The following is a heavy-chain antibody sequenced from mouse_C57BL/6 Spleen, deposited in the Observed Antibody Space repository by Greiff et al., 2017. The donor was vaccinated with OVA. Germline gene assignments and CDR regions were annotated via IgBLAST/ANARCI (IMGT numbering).Heavy chain of an antibody. CDR1: GYAFTSSW. D-gene: IGHD1-1*01. CDR2: IYPGSGGT. CDR3: AREYGSSPPCDY. Sequence: VQLQQPGAELVKPGASVKISCKASGYAFTSSWITWVKQRPGQGLEWIGGIYPGSGGTNYNGKFKSKATLTVDTSSSTAYMQLSSLTSEDSAVYYCAREYGSSPPCDYWGQGTTLTVSS. V-gene: IGHV1-55*01. J-gene: IGHJ2*01.